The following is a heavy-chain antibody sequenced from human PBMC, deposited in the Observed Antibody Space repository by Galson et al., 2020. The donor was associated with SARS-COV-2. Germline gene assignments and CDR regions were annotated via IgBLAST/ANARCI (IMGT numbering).Heavy chain of an antibody. Sequence: SVKVSCKASGGTFSSYAISWVRQAPGQGLEWMGGIIPIFGTANYAQKFQGRVTITADESTSTAYMELSSLRSEDTAVYYCARSQRVETYYDFWSGYYRFWFDPWGQGTLVTVSS. CDR1: GGTFSSYA. J-gene: IGHJ5*02. V-gene: IGHV1-69*13. CDR3: ARSQRVETYYDFWSGYYRFWFDP. CDR2: IIPIFGTA. D-gene: IGHD3-3*01.